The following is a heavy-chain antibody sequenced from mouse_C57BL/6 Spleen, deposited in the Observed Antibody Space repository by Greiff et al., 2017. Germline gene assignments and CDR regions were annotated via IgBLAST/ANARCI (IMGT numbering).Heavy chain of an antibody. J-gene: IGHJ2*01. Sequence: EVQLVESGPGLVKPSQSLSLTCSVTGYSITSGYYWNWIRQFPGNKLEWMGYISYDGSNNYNPSLKNRISITRDTSKNQFFLKLNSVTTEDTATYYCARDVDYYGSSYPFDYWGQGTTLTVSS. D-gene: IGHD1-1*01. CDR3: ARDVDYYGSSYPFDY. CDR2: ISYDGSN. CDR1: GYSITSGYY. V-gene: IGHV3-6*01.